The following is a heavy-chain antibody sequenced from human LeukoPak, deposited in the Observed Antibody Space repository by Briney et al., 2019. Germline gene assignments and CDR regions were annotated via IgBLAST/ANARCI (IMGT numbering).Heavy chain of an antibody. Sequence: PGGSLRLSCAASGFTFSDHYMDWVRQAPGKGLEWVGRIRNKANSYTTEYAASVKGRFTISRDDSKNSLYLQMNSLKTEDTAVYYCARVSARGSLDYWGQGTLVTVSS. CDR1: GFTFSDHY. CDR3: ARVSARGSLDY. CDR2: IRNKANSYTT. J-gene: IGHJ4*02. V-gene: IGHV3-72*01. D-gene: IGHD2-15*01.